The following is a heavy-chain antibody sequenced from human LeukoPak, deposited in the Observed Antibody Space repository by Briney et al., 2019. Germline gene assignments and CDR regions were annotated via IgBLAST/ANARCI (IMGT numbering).Heavy chain of an antibody. Sequence: PSQTLSLTCNVSGGSISSGRYYWSWIRQPPGKGLEWIGEINHSGSTNYNPSLKSRVTISLDTSKSQFSLKVRYVTAADTAVYYCARGLNDSWTGENYWGQGTLVTVSS. CDR1: GGSISSGRYY. CDR3: ARGLNDSWTGENY. D-gene: IGHD3-3*01. CDR2: INHSGST. V-gene: IGHV4-39*07. J-gene: IGHJ4*02.